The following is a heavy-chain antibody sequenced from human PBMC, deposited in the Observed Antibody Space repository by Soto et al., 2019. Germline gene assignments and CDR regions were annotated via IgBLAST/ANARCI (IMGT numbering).Heavy chain of an antibody. CDR1: GGSISSGDYY. CDR2: IYYSGST. J-gene: IGHJ6*02. CDR3: ARETADGVGYYGMDV. D-gene: IGHD3-10*01. V-gene: IGHV4-30-4*01. Sequence: NPSETLSLTCTVSGGSISSGDYYWSWIRQPPGKGLEWIGYIYYSGSTYYNPSLKSRVTISVDTSKNQFSLKLSSVTAADTAVYYCARETADGVGYYGMDVWGQGTTVTVSS.